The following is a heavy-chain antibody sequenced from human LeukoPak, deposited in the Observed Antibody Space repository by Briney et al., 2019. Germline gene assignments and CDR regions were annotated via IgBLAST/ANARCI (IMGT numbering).Heavy chain of an antibody. CDR1: GFTFGDYG. CDR3: AISWGYYFDY. J-gene: IGHJ4*02. Sequence: GGSLRLSCTGSGFTFGDYGMSWVRQAPGKGLEWVGFIRSKAYGGTTEYAASVKGRFTISRDDSKSIAYLQMNSLKDEDTAVYYCAISWGYYFDYWGQGTLVTVSS. CDR2: IRSKAYGGTT. D-gene: IGHD2-15*01. V-gene: IGHV3-49*04.